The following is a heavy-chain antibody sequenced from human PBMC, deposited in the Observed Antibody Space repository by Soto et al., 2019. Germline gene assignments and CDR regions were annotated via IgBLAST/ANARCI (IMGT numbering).Heavy chain of an antibody. D-gene: IGHD1-7*01. J-gene: IGHJ6*02. CDR2: ISSSSSYT. CDR1: GFTFSDYY. CDR3: ARVAGITGTNDYGMDV. Sequence: QVQLVESGGGLVKPGGSLRLSCAASGFTFSDYYMSWIRQAPGKGLEWVSYISSSSSYTNYADSVKGRFPVSRDNAKNSLYLQMNSLRAEDTAVYYCARVAGITGTNDYGMDVWGQGTTVTVSS. V-gene: IGHV3-11*06.